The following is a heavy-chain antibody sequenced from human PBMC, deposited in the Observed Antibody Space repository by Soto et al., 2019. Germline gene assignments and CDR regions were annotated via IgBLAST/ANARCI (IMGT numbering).Heavy chain of an antibody. J-gene: IGHJ6*02. CDR2: IWYDGSNK. Sequence: GGSLRLSCASSGFTFSSYGMHWVRQATGKGLEWVAVIWYDGSNKYYADSVKGRFTISRDNSKNTLYLQMNSLRAEDTAVYYCAREWGRHYDSSGYYGYYYYYGMDVWGQGTTVTVSS. D-gene: IGHD3-22*01. CDR3: AREWGRHYDSSGYYGYYYYYGMDV. V-gene: IGHV3-33*01. CDR1: GFTFSSYG.